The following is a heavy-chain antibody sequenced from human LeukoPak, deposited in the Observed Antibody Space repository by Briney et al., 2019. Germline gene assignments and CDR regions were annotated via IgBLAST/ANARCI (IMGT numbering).Heavy chain of an antibody. D-gene: IGHD2-21*02. CDR1: GGTFSSYA. CDR2: IIPIFGTA. J-gene: IGHJ3*02. Sequence: SVKVSCKASGGTFSSYAISWVRQAPGQGLEWMGGIIPIFGTANYAQKFQGRVTITADESTSTAYMELSRLRSDDTAVYYCARSLIVVVTYPGDDAFDIWGQGTMVTVSS. V-gene: IGHV1-69*13. CDR3: ARSLIVVVTYPGDDAFDI.